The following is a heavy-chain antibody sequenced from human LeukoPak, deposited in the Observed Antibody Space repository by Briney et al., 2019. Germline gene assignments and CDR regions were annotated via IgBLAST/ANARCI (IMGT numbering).Heavy chain of an antibody. CDR3: ARGRGPTRALEKDIVVVPAEVGFDY. Sequence: SETLSLTCAVYGGSFSGYYWSWIRQPPGKGQEWIGEINHSGSTNYNPSLKSRVTISVDTSKNQFSLKLSSVTAADTAVYYCARGRGPTRALEKDIVVVPAEVGFDYWGQGTLVTVSS. CDR2: INHSGST. CDR1: GGSFSGYY. D-gene: IGHD2-2*01. V-gene: IGHV4-34*01. J-gene: IGHJ4*02.